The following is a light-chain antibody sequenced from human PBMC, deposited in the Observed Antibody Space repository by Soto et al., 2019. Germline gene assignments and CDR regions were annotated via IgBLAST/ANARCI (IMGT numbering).Light chain of an antibody. J-gene: IGKJ4*01. Sequence: DIQMTQSPSSLSASVGDRVTITCRSSHNIVNYLSWYQRKPGEAPKLLIYGASSLQSGVPSRFSGSGSGTDCTLTISTLQPEDFATFYCQQTYSIPLTFGGGTKVEIK. V-gene: IGKV1-39*01. CDR3: QQTYSIPLT. CDR2: GAS. CDR1: HNIVNY.